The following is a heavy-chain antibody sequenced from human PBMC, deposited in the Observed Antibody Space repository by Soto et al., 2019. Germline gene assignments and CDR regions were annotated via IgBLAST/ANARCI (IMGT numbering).Heavy chain of an antibody. Sequence: EVQLVQSGAEVKKPGESLKISCKGSGYSFTSYWIGWLRQMPGKGLEWMGIIYPGDSNTRYSPPFQGQVTISAEKSISTAYLQWSGLKASHTDTYYCASRIGPGSNDAREIWGQGTMVTVSS. V-gene: IGHV5-51*03. CDR1: GYSFTSYW. D-gene: IGHD3-10*01. CDR3: ASRIGPGSNDAREI. CDR2: IYPGDSNT. J-gene: IGHJ3*02.